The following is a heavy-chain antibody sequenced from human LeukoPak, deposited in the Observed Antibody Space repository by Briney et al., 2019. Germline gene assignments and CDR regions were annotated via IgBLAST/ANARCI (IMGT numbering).Heavy chain of an antibody. J-gene: IGHJ4*02. CDR3: ARGGLIYCDGGRCYDSLYYFDY. V-gene: IGHV3-21*01. CDR2: MSNNDNYI. Sequence: GGSLRLSCAASGFTFSSYWMHWVRQAPGKGLEWVASMSNNDNYIKYADSVKGRFTISRDSAKNSLYLQMTSLRAEDTAIYYCARGGLIYCDGGRCYDSLYYFDYWGQGTLVTVSS. CDR1: GFTFSSYW. D-gene: IGHD2-15*01.